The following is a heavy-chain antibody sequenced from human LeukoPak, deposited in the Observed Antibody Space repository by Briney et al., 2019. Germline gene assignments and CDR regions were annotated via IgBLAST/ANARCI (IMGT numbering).Heavy chain of an antibody. V-gene: IGHV5-51*01. CDR3: ARVRPQDAFDI. J-gene: IGHJ3*02. CDR1: GYRFTSYW. CDR2: IYPGDSDT. Sequence: GESLKISCKGSGYRFTSYWIGWVRQMPGKGLEWMGIIYPGDSDTRYNPSLQGQVTISADKSISAAFLQWSSLKASDTAMYYCARVRPQDAFDIWGQGTMVTVSS.